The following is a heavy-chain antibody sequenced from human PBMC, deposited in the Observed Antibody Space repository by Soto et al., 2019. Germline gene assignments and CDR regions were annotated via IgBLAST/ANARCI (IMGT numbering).Heavy chain of an antibody. CDR3: ARLEAAAGTVDY. CDR1: GGSISSSSYY. Sequence: QLQLQESGPGLVKPSETLSLTCTVSGGSISSSSYYWGWIRQPPGKGLEWIGSIYYSGSTYYNPSLKSRVTISVDTSKNQFSLKLSSVTAADTAVYYFARLEAAAGTVDYWGQGTLVTVSS. V-gene: IGHV4-39*01. CDR2: IYYSGST. J-gene: IGHJ4*02. D-gene: IGHD6-13*01.